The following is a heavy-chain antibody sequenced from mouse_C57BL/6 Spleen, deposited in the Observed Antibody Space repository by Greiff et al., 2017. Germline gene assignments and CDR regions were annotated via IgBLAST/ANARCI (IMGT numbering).Heavy chain of an antibody. CDR1: GYSFTGYY. CDR2: INPSTGGT. Sequence: EVQLQQSGPELVKPGASVKISCKASGYSFTGYYMNWVKQSPEKSLEWIGEINPSTGGTTYNQKFKAKATLTVDKSSSTAYMQLKSLTSEDSAVYYCARNYYGRRYFDYWGQGTTLTGSS. J-gene: IGHJ2*01. V-gene: IGHV1-42*01. D-gene: IGHD1-1*01. CDR3: ARNYYGRRYFDY.